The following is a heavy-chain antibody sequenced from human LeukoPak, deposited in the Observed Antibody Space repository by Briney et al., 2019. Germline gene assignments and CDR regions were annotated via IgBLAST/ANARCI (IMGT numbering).Heavy chain of an antibody. CDR1: GFTFSDYY. D-gene: IGHD1-26*01. CDR3: AKDRIVGRSRYFDY. Sequence: GGSLRLSCAASGFTFSDYYMSWIRQAPGKGLEWVSYISSSGSTIYYADSVKGRFTISRDNAKNSLYLQMNSLRAEDTAVYYCAKDRIVGRSRYFDYWGQGTLVTVSS. J-gene: IGHJ4*02. CDR2: ISSSGSTI. V-gene: IGHV3-11*04.